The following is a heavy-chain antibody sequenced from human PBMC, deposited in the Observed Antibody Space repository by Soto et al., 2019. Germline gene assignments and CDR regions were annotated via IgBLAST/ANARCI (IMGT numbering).Heavy chain of an antibody. J-gene: IGHJ6*02. V-gene: IGHV1-2*04. CDR2: INPNSGGT. CDR1: GYTFTGYY. Sequence: ASVKVSCKASGYTFTGYYMHWVRQAPGQGLEWMGWINPNSGGTNYAQKFQGWVTMTRDTSISTAYMELSRLRSDDTAVYYCARARGGYCSGGSCYERGPYYYYYGMDVWGQGTTVTVSS. D-gene: IGHD2-15*01. CDR3: ARARGGYCSGGSCYERGPYYYYYGMDV.